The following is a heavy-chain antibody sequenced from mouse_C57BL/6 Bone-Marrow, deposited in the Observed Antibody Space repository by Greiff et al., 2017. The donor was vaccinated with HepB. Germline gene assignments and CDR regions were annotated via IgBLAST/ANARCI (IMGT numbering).Heavy chain of an antibody. J-gene: IGHJ1*03. V-gene: IGHV5-4*03. CDR1: GFTFSSYA. CDR2: ISDGGSYT. Sequence: EVKVVESGGGLVKPGGSLKLSCAASGFTFSSYAMSWVRQTPEKRLEWVATISDGGSYTYYPDNVKGRFTISRDNAKNNLYLQMSHLKSEDTAMYYCARGRYYGSSYYFDVWGTGTTVTVSS. CDR3: ARGRYYGSSYYFDV. D-gene: IGHD1-1*01.